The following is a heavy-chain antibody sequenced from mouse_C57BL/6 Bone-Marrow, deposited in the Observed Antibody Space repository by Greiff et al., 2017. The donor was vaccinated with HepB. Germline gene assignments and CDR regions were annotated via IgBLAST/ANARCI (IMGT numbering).Heavy chain of an antibody. CDR2: ISSGGSYT. CDR3: AGNYGSSSQYFDV. Sequence: EVLLVESGGDLVKPGGSLKLSCAASGFTFSSYGMSWVRQTPDKRLEWVATISSGGSYTYYPDTVTGRFTISRDNAKNTLYLQMSSLKSEDTAMYYCAGNYGSSSQYFDVWGTGTTVTVSS. D-gene: IGHD1-1*01. CDR1: GFTFSSYG. J-gene: IGHJ1*03. V-gene: IGHV5-6*01.